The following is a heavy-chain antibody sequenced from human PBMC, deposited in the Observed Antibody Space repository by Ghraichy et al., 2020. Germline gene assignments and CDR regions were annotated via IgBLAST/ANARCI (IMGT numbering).Heavy chain of an antibody. CDR1: GGSISSYY. J-gene: IGHJ4*02. V-gene: IGHV4-59*01. D-gene: IGHD5-18*01. Sequence: SETLSLTCTVSGGSISSYYWSWIRQPPGKGLEWIGYIYYSGSTNYNPSLKSRVTISVDTSKNQFSLKLSSVTAADTAVYYCARGSRGYSYGYNYWGQGTLVTVSS. CDR2: IYYSGST. CDR3: ARGSRGYSYGYNY.